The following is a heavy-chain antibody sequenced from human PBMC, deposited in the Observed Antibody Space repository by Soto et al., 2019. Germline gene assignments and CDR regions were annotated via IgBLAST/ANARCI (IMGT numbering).Heavy chain of an antibody. Sequence: GGSLRLSCASSGFTFSSFSMNWVRRAPGKGLEWVSFISGSGDTKYYADSVKGRFTISRDNAKNSLYLQMSSLRDEDTAVYYCAKYCSSDVCFDYWGQGTLVTVSS. CDR1: GFTFSSFS. J-gene: IGHJ4*02. V-gene: IGHV3-48*02. D-gene: IGHD2-8*01. CDR3: AKYCSSDVCFDY. CDR2: ISGSGDTK.